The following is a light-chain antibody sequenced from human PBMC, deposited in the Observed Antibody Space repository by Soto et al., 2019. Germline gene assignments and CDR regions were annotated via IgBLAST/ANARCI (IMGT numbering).Light chain of an antibody. Sequence: DIQMTQSPSSLSASIGDRVTITCRASQGINNYLAWFQQKPGRAPKSLSYAASSLQSGVPSKFSGSGSGTDFTLTINRLQPEDFATYYCQQYNSYPLTFGQGTRLEIK. CDR1: QGINNY. CDR3: QQYNSYPLT. V-gene: IGKV1-16*02. CDR2: AAS. J-gene: IGKJ5*01.